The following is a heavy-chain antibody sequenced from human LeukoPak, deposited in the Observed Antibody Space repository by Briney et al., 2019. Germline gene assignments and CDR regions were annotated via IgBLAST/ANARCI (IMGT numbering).Heavy chain of an antibody. J-gene: IGHJ2*01. D-gene: IGHD5-18*01. V-gene: IGHV3-43D*03. CDR2: ISWDGGST. Sequence: RSGGSLRLSCTASGFTFNKYAMHWVRQAPGKGLEWVSLISWDGGSTYYADSVKGRFTISRDNSKNSLYLQMNSLRAEDTALYYCAKSGEYSYAPGWYFDLWGRGTLVTVSS. CDR3: AKSGEYSYAPGWYFDL. CDR1: GFTFNKYA.